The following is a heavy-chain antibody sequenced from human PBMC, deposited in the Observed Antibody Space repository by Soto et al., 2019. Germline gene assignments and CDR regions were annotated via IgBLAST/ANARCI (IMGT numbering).Heavy chain of an antibody. CDR2: IYYSGST. CDR1: GDSVSIGRYF. D-gene: IGHD3-22*01. J-gene: IGHJ6*02. V-gene: IGHV4-61*01. CDR3: ARSIVGTTRYNSVTDV. Sequence: PSETLSLTCSLSGDSVSIGRYFWSWLRQSPVNGLEWIGHIYYSGSTNLNPSLESRVTMPLDTSKKQFSLKLSSVTAAGTAVYXCARSIVGTTRYNSVTDVWGQGTTVTVS.